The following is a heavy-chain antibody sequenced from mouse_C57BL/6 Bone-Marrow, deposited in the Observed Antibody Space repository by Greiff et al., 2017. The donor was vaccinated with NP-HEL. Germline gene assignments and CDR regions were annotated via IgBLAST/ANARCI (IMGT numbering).Heavy chain of an antibody. Sequence: QVQLQQSGPELVKPGASVKLSCKASGYTFTSYDINWVKQRPGQGLEWIGWIYPRDGSTKYNEKFKGKATLTVDKSSSKAYMELHSLTSEDSAVYFCARGGDYYGSRGFAYWGQGTLVTVSA. CDR3: ARGGDYYGSRGFAY. J-gene: IGHJ3*01. V-gene: IGHV1-85*01. CDR2: IYPRDGST. CDR1: GYTFTSYD. D-gene: IGHD1-1*01.